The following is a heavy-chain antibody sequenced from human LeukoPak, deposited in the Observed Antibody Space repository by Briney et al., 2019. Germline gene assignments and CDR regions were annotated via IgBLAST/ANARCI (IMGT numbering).Heavy chain of an antibody. D-gene: IGHD4-17*01. J-gene: IGHJ4*02. CDR3: ARVPSTTTLRAPLDY. Sequence: PGGSLRLSCEVSGFTFDNNDMHWVRQTTGKGLEWVSAIGSAGYTYYADSVRGRFTISRDNAKNSLFLQMNSLRAEDTAVYYCARVPSTTTLRAPLDYWGQGTLVTVSS. V-gene: IGHV3-13*01. CDR1: GFTFDNND. CDR2: IGSAGYT.